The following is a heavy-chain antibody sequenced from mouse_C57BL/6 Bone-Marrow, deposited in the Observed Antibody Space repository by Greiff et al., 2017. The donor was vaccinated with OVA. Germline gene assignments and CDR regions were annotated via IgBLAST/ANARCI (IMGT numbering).Heavy chain of an antibody. D-gene: IGHD2-2*01. Sequence: QVQLQQSGAELVRPGTSVKVSCKASGYAFTNSLIEWVKQRPGQGLEWIGVINPGSGGTNYNEKFKGKATLTADKSSSTAYMQLSSLTSEDSAVYFCARGSGFYFDYWGQGTTLTVSS. V-gene: IGHV1-54*01. CDR1: GYAFTNSL. CDR2: INPGSGGT. CDR3: ARGSGFYFDY. J-gene: IGHJ2*01.